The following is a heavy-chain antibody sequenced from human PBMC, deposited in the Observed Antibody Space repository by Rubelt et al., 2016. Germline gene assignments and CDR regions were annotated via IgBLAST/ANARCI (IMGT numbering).Heavy chain of an antibody. CDR3: ATRTVGVIGPHAFDI. D-gene: IGHD3-10*01. CDR1: GYTLTELS. J-gene: IGHJ3*02. CDR2: FDPEYGET. V-gene: IGHV1-24*01. Sequence: QVQLVKSGAEVKKPGASVKVSCKVSGYTLTELSMHWVRQAPGKGLEWMGGFDPEYGETIYAQKFQGRVTRTEDTSTDTAYMELSSLRSEDTAVYYCATRTVGVIGPHAFDIWGQGTMVTVSS.